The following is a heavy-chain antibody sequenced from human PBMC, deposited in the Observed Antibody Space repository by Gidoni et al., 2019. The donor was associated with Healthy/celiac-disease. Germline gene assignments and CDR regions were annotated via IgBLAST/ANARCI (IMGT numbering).Heavy chain of an antibody. CDR3: ARIAFGTYCGGDCYPQEGNY. D-gene: IGHD2-21*02. V-gene: IGHV3-21*01. J-gene: IGHJ4*02. CDR1: RFTFSSYS. CDR2: ISSISSFI. Sequence: EVQLVESGGGLVKPGGSLRLSCAASRFTFSSYSKNWVRQAPGKGLEWVSSISSISSFIYYSDAVKGRFTISRDNAKNSLDLQMNSLRAEYTAVYYCARIAFGTYCGGDCYPQEGNYWGQGTLVTVSS.